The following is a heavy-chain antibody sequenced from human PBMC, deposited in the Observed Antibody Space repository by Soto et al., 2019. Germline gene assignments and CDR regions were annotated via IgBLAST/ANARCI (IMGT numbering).Heavy chain of an antibody. V-gene: IGHV4-59*08. J-gene: IGHJ5*02. CDR3: ARVLGPAPHWFDP. CDR2: IYYSGST. D-gene: IGHD3-3*02. CDR1: GGSISSYY. Sequence: SETLSLTCTVSGGSISSYYWSWIRQPPGKGLEWIGYIYYSGSTYYNPSLKSRVTISVDTSKNQFSLKLSSVTAADTAVYYCARVLGPAPHWFDPWGQGTLVTVSS.